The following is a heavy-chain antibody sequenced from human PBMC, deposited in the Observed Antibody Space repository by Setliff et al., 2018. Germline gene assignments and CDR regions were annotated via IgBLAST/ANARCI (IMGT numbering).Heavy chain of an antibody. J-gene: IGHJ3*01. CDR3: ARDRWKVIVNRGDDAFDL. CDR1: RFTFSNYW. D-gene: IGHD3-22*01. Sequence: GGSLRLSCAASRFTFSNYWMSWVRQAPGKGLEWVANIKEDGSEKYYVDSVKGRFTISRDNAKNSLDLQMNNLRDEDTVVYYCARDRWKVIVNRGDDAFDLWGQGTMVTVSS. CDR2: IKEDGSEK. V-gene: IGHV3-7*01.